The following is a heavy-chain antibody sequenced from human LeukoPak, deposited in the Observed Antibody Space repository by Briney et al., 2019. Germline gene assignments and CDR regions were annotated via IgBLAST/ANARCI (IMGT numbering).Heavy chain of an antibody. CDR1: GGFATYYG. Sequence: SETLSLTCTVSGGFATYYGWSWIRQPPGKGLEWIGFVYNSGTTKHNPSLKSRVTISRDTSRNQFSLKLASVTAADTAVYYCARDQASTGPYYYSMDIWGQGTTVTVSS. CDR3: ARDQASTGPYYYSMDI. J-gene: IGHJ6*02. CDR2: VYNSGTT. V-gene: IGHV4-59*02. D-gene: IGHD4-11*01.